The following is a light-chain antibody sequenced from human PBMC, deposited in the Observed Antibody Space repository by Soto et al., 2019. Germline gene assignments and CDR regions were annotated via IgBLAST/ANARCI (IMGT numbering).Light chain of an antibody. V-gene: IGLV2-14*03. J-gene: IGLJ1*01. CDR2: EVS. CDR1: SSDVGAYDY. CDR3: SSYTSSSTRV. Sequence: QSVLTQPASVSGSPGQSITISCTGTSSDVGAYDYVSWYQQHPDKAPKLMIYEVSNRPSGVSNRFPGSKPVNTATLTISGLQADDEADYYCSSYTSSSTRVFGTGTKVTVL.